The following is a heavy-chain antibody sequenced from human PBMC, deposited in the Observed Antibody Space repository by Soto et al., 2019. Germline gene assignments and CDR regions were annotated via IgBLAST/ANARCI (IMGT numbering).Heavy chain of an antibody. J-gene: IGHJ4*02. Sequence: SETLSLTCPVSGDSISTDYWSWIRQSTGKGLEWIGFIYYGGSTNYNPSLKSRVTISVDTPKNQFSLKLSSVTAADTAVYYCAKNWNWGSLVHWGQGTLVTVSS. CDR2: IYYGGST. CDR3: AKNWNWGSLVH. V-gene: IGHV4-59*08. D-gene: IGHD7-27*01. CDR1: GDSISTDY.